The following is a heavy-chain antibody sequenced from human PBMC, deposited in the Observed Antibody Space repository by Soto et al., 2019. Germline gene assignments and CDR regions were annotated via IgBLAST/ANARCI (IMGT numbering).Heavy chain of an antibody. CDR2: IHSSGDTM. CDR3: ARTNRGYYYDSSGIHY. V-gene: IGHV3-11*01. J-gene: IGHJ4*02. CDR1: GFTFSDFY. D-gene: IGHD3-22*01. Sequence: PGGSLRRSCAASGFTFSDFYMSWIRQAPGKGLEWVSYIHSSGDTMYYADSVKGRFTISRDNAKNSLYLQMNSLRAEDTAVYYCARTNRGYYYDSSGIHYWGQGTLVTVSS.